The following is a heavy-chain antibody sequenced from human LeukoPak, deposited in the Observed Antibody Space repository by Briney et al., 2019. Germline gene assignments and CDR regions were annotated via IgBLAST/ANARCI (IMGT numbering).Heavy chain of an antibody. CDR3: AREPLTADFFDF. Sequence: GGSLRLSCAASGFTFSRYGMHWVRQAPGKGLEWVAVIWYDGSFKYYADSVKGRFTISRDNSKNTLFLQMNSLRAEDTAVYYCAREPLTADFFDFWGQGTLVTVSS. J-gene: IGHJ4*02. D-gene: IGHD7-27*01. V-gene: IGHV3-33*01. CDR2: IWYDGSFK. CDR1: GFTFSRYG.